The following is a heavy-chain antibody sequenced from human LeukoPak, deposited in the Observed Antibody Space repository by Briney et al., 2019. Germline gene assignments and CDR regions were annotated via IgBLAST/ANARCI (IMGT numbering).Heavy chain of an antibody. D-gene: IGHD3-22*01. CDR3: ASLFPNYYDSSGNFDY. CDR1: GFTFSSYA. J-gene: IGHJ4*02. CDR2: ISYDGSNK. Sequence: GSLRLSCAASGFTFSSYAMHWVRQAPGKGLEWVAVISYDGSNKYYADSVKGRFTISRDNSKNTLYLQMNSLRAEGTAVYYCASLFPNYYDSSGNFDYWGQGTLVTVSS. V-gene: IGHV3-30-3*01.